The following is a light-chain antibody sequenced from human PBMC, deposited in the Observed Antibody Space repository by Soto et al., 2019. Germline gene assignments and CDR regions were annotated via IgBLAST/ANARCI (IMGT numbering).Light chain of an antibody. CDR2: DAL. V-gene: IGKV1-5*01. Sequence: DIQMTQSPSTLSASVGDRVTITCRASQSISSRLAWYQKKPGKAPKLLIYDALNLESGVPSRFSGSGSGTEFTLSIGSLQHDDFATYYCQLYDTYFRYTFGQGTKLEIK. J-gene: IGKJ2*01. CDR3: QLYDTYFRYT. CDR1: QSISSR.